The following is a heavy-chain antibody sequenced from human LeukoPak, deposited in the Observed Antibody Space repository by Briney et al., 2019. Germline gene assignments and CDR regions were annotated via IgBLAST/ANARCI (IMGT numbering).Heavy chain of an antibody. J-gene: IGHJ4*02. D-gene: IGHD6-19*01. CDR1: GFTFSSYA. Sequence: SGGSLRLSCAASGFTFSSYAMSWVRQAPGKGLEWVSAISGSGGSTYYADSVKGRFTISRDNSKNTLYLQMNSLRAEDTAVYYCAKAGYSSGWYWDYWGQGTLVTVSS. V-gene: IGHV3-23*01. CDR3: AKAGYSSGWYWDY. CDR2: ISGSGGST.